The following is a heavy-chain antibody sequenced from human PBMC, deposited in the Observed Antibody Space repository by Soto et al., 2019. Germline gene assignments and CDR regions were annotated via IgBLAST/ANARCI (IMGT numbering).Heavy chain of an antibody. Sequence: QVELVQSGAEVKKPGSSVKVSCQASEDTFRNYAISWVRQAPGQGLEWMGGIIPIFGTANYAQKFHGRVTITSDTSANTGYLDLSSMRYEDTAVYYCASTKYDSSAYYYWYLGLWGRGTLVTVAS. V-gene: IGHV1-69*06. CDR3: ASTKYDSSAYYYWYLGL. CDR2: IIPIFGTA. J-gene: IGHJ2*01. CDR1: EDTFRNYA. D-gene: IGHD3-22*01.